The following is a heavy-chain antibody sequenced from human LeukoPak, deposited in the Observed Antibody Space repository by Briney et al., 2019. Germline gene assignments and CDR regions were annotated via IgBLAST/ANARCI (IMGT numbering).Heavy chain of an antibody. CDR3: ASSTRGYTYGWYYFDY. D-gene: IGHD5-18*01. J-gene: IGHJ4*02. V-gene: IGHV4-38-2*01. Sequence: SETLSLTCAVSGYSISSGYYWGWIRQPPGKGLEWIGNKFHSGGTYSNPALKSRVTISVDTSKNQFSLKLSSVTAADTAVYYCASSTRGYTYGWYYFDYWGQGTLVTVSS. CDR1: GYSISSGYY. CDR2: KFHSGGT.